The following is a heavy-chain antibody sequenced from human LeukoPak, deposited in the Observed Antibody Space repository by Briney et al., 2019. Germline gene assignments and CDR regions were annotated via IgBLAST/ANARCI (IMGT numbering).Heavy chain of an antibody. J-gene: IGHJ4*02. V-gene: IGHV1-2*04. CDR3: ARVGGSSWYGGNYFDY. D-gene: IGHD6-13*01. CDR1: GYTFTGYY. CDR2: INPNSGGT. Sequence: GASVKVSCKASGYTFTGYYMHWVRQAPGQGLEWMGWINPNSGGTNYAQKFQGWVTMTRDTSISTAYMELSRLRSDDTAVYYCARVGGSSWYGGNYFDYWGQGTLVTVSS.